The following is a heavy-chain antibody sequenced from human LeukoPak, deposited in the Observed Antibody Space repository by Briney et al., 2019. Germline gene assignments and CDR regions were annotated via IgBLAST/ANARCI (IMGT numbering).Heavy chain of an antibody. D-gene: IGHD1-26*01. CDR1: GFSFIDYW. CDR3: ARRSGSYYWIDD. CDR2: IDPSDSYT. V-gene: IGHV5-10-1*01. J-gene: IGHJ4*02. Sequence: GESLKISCKGSGFSFIDYWISWVRQMPGKGLEWLGKIDPSDSYTNYSPSFQGHVTISADKSISTAYMQWNSLKTSDTAIYYCARRSGSYYWIDDWGQGTLVTVSS.